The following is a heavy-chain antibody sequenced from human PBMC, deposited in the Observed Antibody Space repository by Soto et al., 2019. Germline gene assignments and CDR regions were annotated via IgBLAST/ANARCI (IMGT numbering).Heavy chain of an antibody. J-gene: IGHJ4*02. D-gene: IGHD3-16*01. CDR3: ARGGGPYVWFNEF. Sequence: QAQLVQSGAEVKKPGSSVKVSCKDSGGLFSSFAISWVRQDPGQGLEWMGGIIPVFGTTNYAQKFQGRVTITADESTNTAYMELSSLTSDDTAMYYCARGGGPYVWFNEFWGQGTQVTVSS. CDR2: IIPVFGTT. V-gene: IGHV1-69*01. CDR1: GGLFSSFA.